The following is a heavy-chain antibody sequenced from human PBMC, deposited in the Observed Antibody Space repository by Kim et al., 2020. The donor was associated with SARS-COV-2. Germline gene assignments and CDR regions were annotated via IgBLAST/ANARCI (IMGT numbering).Heavy chain of an antibody. Sequence: GGSLRLSCAASGFTFSSYAMSWVRQAPGKGLEWVSAISGSGGSTYYADSVKGRFTIFRDNSKNTLYLQMNSLRAEDTAVHYCAKWRYGDYGYLGDWGQGTLVTVSS. J-gene: IGHJ4*02. V-gene: IGHV3-23*01. CDR3: AKWRYGDYGYLGD. CDR1: GFTFSSYA. D-gene: IGHD4-17*01. CDR2: ISGSGGST.